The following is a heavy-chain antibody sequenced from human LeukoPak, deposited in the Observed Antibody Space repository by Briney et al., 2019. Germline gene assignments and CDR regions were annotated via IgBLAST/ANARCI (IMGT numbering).Heavy chain of an antibody. CDR2: ITWDGGSA. CDR3: AKDLGGTGWGYYSDY. D-gene: IGHD6-19*01. CDR1: GFKFEEYT. J-gene: IGHJ4*02. Sequence: PGGSLRLSCEASGFKFEEYTMSWIRQAPGKGLEWVSLITWDGGSAIYADSVKGRFTTSRDNSKKSLFLQMDSLRTEDTAFYYCAKDLGGTGWGYYSDYWGQGTLVTVSS. V-gene: IGHV3-43*01.